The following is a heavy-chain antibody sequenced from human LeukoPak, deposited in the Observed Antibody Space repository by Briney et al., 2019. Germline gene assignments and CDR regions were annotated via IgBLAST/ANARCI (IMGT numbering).Heavy chain of an antibody. D-gene: IGHD3-9*01. CDR2: IYYSGST. V-gene: IGHV4-59*01. CDR1: GGSISSYY. CDR3: ARFYDNIYYYYGMDV. Sequence: SETLSLTCTVSGGSISSYYWSWIRQPPGKGLEWIGYIYYSGSTNYNPSLKSRVTIPVNTSKNQFSLKLSSVTAADTAVYYCARFYDNIYYYYGMDVWGQGTTVTVSS. J-gene: IGHJ6*02.